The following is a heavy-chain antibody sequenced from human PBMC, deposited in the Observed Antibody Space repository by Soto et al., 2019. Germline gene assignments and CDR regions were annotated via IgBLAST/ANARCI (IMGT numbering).Heavy chain of an antibody. Sequence: EVLLVESGGALVQPGRSLRLSCAASGFLFEDYAMHWVRRAPGKGLEWVCGIEWNDGSRACPGSLKGRFSIYRDNSENTLYLRMNSLRTENTAMYYCVKGRGSYEFLYGMDVWGRWTAVIVSS. V-gene: IGHV3-9*01. CDR1: GFLFEDYA. CDR3: VKGRGSYEFLYGMDV. J-gene: IGHJ6*02. CDR2: IEWNDGSR. D-gene: IGHD3-3*01.